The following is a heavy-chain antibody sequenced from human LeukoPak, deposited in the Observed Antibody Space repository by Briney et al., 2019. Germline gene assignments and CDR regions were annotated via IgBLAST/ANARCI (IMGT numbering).Heavy chain of an antibody. CDR2: ISSSGTTI. D-gene: IGHD5-12*01. CDR3: ARESSGYYPNNWFDP. Sequence: GGSLRLSCTASGFTFSDYYMSWIRQAPGKGLEWVSYISSSGTTIYYAGSVKGRFTISRDNAKNSLYLQMNSLRAEDTAVYYCARESSGYYPNNWFDPWGQGTLVTVSS. V-gene: IGHV3-11*04. J-gene: IGHJ5*02. CDR1: GFTFSDYY.